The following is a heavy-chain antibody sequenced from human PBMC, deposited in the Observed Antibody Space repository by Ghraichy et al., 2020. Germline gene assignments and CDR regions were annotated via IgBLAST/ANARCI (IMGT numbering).Heavy chain of an antibody. CDR3: ARGYFSSSLWFDP. Sequence: SHTLSLTCAISGDSVSSNSVTWNWIRQSPSRGLEWLGRTYYRSKWYNDYAVSVKSRITFNPDTSKNQFSLQLNSVTPEDTAVYYCARGYFSSSLWFDPWGQGTLVTVSS. CDR1: GDSVSSNSVT. V-gene: IGHV6-1*01. D-gene: IGHD3-9*01. J-gene: IGHJ5*02. CDR2: TYYRSKWYN.